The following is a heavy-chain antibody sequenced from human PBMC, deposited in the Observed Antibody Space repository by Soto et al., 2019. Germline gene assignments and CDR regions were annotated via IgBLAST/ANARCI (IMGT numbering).Heavy chain of an antibody. CDR3: ATRSPAFDY. V-gene: IGHV1-18*01. Sequence: QVQLVQSGPEVKKPGASVKVSCKTSGYTFTNFGISWVRQDPGQGLEWMGWVTTDKGKTTYAQKFQGRVTMNTDTTTSTAYMELRSLRSDDTAVYYCATRSPAFDYWGQGTLVTVSS. CDR1: GYTFTNFG. J-gene: IGHJ4*02. CDR2: VTTDKGKT.